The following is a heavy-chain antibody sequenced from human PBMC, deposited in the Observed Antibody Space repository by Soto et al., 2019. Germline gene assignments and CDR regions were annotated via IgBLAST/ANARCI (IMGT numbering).Heavy chain of an antibody. Sequence: EVQLVESGGGLVQPGRSLRLSCAASGFTFDDYAMHWVRQAPGKGLEWVSGISWNSGSIGYADSVKGRFTISRDNAKNSLYLQMNSLRAEDTALYYCAKDIGYGDQSDYFQHWGQGTLVTVSS. D-gene: IGHD4-17*01. V-gene: IGHV3-9*01. CDR2: ISWNSGSI. J-gene: IGHJ1*01. CDR1: GFTFDDYA. CDR3: AKDIGYGDQSDYFQH.